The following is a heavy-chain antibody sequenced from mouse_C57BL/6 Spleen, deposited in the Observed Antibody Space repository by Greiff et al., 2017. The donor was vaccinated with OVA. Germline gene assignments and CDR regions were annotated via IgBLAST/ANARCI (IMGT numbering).Heavy chain of an antibody. V-gene: IGHV2-5*01. CDR1: GFSLTSYG. J-gene: IGHJ4*01. CDR3: AKNIGSPYAMDY. Sequence: VKLVESGPGLVQPSQSLSITCTVSGFSLTSYGVHWVRQSPGKGLEWLGVIWRGGSTDYNAAFMSRLSITKDNSKSQVFFKMNSLQADDTAIYYCAKNIGSPYAMDYWGQGTSVTVSS. CDR2: IWRGGST. D-gene: IGHD1-1*01.